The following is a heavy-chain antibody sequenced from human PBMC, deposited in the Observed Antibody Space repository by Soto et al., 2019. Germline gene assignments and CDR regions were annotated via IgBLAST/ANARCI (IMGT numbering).Heavy chain of an antibody. V-gene: IGHV3-23*01. CDR2: ISGSGGST. CDR1: GFTFSSYA. CDR3: AKDASSGITSFDL. J-gene: IGHJ2*01. Sequence: PGGSLRLSCAASGFTFSSYAMSWVRQAPGKGLEWVSSISGSGGSTYYADSVKGRFTISRDNSKNTLYLQMNSLRAEDTALYYCAKDASSGITSFDLWRRGTLVTVSS. D-gene: IGHD3-3*01.